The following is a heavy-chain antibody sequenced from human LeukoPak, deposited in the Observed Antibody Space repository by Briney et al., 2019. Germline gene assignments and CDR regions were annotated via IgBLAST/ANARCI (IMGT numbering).Heavy chain of an antibody. CDR2: INSDVSWT. V-gene: IGHV3-74*01. CDR1: GNYW. Sequence: GGSLRLSCAASGNYWMHWVRQVPGKGLVWVSHINSDVSWTSYADSVKGRFTISRDNAKNTLYLQMNSLRVEDTAVYYCAREWVTILGGIYYYHGMDVWGQGTTVTVSS. J-gene: IGHJ6*02. CDR3: AREWVTILGGIYYYHGMDV. D-gene: IGHD3-3*01.